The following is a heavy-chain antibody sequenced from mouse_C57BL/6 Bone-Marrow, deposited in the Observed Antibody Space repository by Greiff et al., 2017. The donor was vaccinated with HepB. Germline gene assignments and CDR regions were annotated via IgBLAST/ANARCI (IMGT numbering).Heavy chain of an antibody. CDR2: IYPSDSET. CDR3: ERPDRSGYYFDY. J-gene: IGHJ2*01. CDR1: GYTFTSYW. D-gene: IGHD3-2*02. V-gene: IGHV1-61*01. Sequence: VQLQQPGAELVRPGSSVKLSCKASGYTFTSYWMDWVRQRPGQGLEWIGNIYPSDSETHYNQKFKDKATLTVDKATSTAYMQLSSLTSEDAAVYYCERPDRSGYYFDYWGQGTTLTVSS.